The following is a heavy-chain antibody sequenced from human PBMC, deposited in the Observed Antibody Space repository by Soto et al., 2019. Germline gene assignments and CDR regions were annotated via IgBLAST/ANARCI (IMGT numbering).Heavy chain of an antibody. CDR1: GFTPTTTP. J-gene: IGHJ4*02. Sequence: EVQLLESGGGLVLPGGSLRLSCAGSGFTPTTTPLSWVRQPPGKGLEWVTTISGTASRTYYVDSVKGRFFISRDNSKNTVTVQKNNLTLDDTAVYYCATSFRYFDNWGQGTRVTVSS. CDR2: ISGTASRT. V-gene: IGHV3-23*01. D-gene: IGHD3-9*01. CDR3: ATSFRYFDN.